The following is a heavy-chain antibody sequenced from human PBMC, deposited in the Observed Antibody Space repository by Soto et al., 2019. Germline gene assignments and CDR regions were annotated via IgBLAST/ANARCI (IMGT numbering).Heavy chain of an antibody. CDR2: IKQDGSEK. CDR1: GFTFSSYW. J-gene: IGHJ6*03. Sequence: PGGSLRLSCAASGFTFSSYWMSWVRQAPGKGREWVANIKQDGSEKYYVDSVKGRFTISRDNAKDSLYLQMNSLRAEDTAVYYCARVGFLRYFDWSQEPSHYMDVWGKGTTVTVSS. V-gene: IGHV3-7*01. D-gene: IGHD3-9*01. CDR3: ARVGFLRYFDWSQEPSHYMDV.